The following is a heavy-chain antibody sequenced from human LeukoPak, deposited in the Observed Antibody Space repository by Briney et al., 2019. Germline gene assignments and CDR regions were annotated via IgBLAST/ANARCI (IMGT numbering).Heavy chain of an antibody. V-gene: IGHV1-69*13. J-gene: IGHJ4*02. CDR2: IIPIFGTA. CDR3: ARVRPTYSSSWSDRSNYFDY. Sequence: SVKVSCKASGGTFSSYAISWVRQAPGQGLEWMGGIIPIFGTANYAQKFQGRVTITADESTSTAYMELSSLRSEDTAVYYCARVRPTYSSSWSDRSNYFDYWGQGTLVTVSS. D-gene: IGHD6-13*01. CDR1: GGTFSSYA.